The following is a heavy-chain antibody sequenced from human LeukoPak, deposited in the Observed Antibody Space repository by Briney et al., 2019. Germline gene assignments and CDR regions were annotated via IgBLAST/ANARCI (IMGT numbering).Heavy chain of an antibody. CDR2: MYTTGST. Sequence: PSETLSLTCTVSGGSIRSGSYYWSWIRQPAGKGLEWIGHMYTTGSTNYNPSLKSRVTISIDTSKNRFSLNLSSVTAADTAVYYCARGLVVPAATNSYFLDVWGKGTTVTVSS. D-gene: IGHD2-2*01. CDR1: GGSIRSGSYY. CDR3: ARGLVVPAATNSYFLDV. J-gene: IGHJ6*03. V-gene: IGHV4-61*09.